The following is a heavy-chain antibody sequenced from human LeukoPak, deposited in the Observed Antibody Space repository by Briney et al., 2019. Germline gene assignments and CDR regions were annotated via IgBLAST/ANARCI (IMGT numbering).Heavy chain of an antibody. Sequence: ASVKVSCKASGYTFTSYDIIWVRQATGQGLEWMGWMNPNSGNTNYAQKLQGRVTMTTDTSTSTAYMELRSLRSDDTAVYYCARFYGGLSDVWGKGTTVTVSS. CDR2: MNPNSGNT. J-gene: IGHJ6*04. V-gene: IGHV1-18*01. CDR3: ARFYGGLSDV. D-gene: IGHD4-23*01. CDR1: GYTFTSYD.